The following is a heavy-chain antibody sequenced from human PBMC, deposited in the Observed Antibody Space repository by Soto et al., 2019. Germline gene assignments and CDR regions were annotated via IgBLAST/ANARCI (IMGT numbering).Heavy chain of an antibody. V-gene: IGHV4-38-2*02. CDR3: ARERWYDAFDV. CDR2: IFHGGNT. CDR1: GFFISSGNY. D-gene: IGHD2-15*01. J-gene: IGHJ3*01. Sequence: SETLSLTCAVSGFFISSGNYWGWIRKPPGKGLEWIGSIFHGGNTYYNPSLKSRVTISVDMSKNQFSLKLNSVTAADTAVYYCARERWYDAFDVWGQGTVVTVSS.